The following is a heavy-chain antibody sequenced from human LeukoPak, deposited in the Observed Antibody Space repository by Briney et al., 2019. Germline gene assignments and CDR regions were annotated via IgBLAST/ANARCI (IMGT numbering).Heavy chain of an antibody. D-gene: IGHD2-21*01. Sequence: GGSLRLSCAASGFTFSSYAMSWVRQAPGKGLEWVSAISGSGGSTYYADSVKGRFRISRDDSQSTVYLQMNSLKPEDTAVYYCARDNRHFVVVSGMTDHYMDVWGKGATVTISS. V-gene: IGHV3-23*01. CDR1: GFTFSSYA. CDR2: ISGSGGST. J-gene: IGHJ6*03. CDR3: ARDNRHFVVVSGMTDHYMDV.